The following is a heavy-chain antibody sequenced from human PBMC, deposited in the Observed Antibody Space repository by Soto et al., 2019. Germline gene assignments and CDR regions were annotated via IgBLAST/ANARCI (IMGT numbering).Heavy chain of an antibody. D-gene: IGHD1-7*01. CDR2: TYYRSKWYN. CDR3: ARVAGATGTKQYYFDY. CDR1: GDSVSSNSAA. J-gene: IGHJ4*02. V-gene: IGHV6-1*01. Sequence: SQTLSLTCAISGDSVSSNSAAWNWIRQSPSRGLEWLGRTYYRSKWYNDYAVSVKSRITINPDTSKNQFSLQLNSVTPEDTAVYYCARVAGATGTKQYYFDYWGQGTLVTVSS.